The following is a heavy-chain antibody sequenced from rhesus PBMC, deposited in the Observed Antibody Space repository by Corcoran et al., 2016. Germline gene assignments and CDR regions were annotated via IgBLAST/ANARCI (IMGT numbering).Heavy chain of an antibody. Sequence: QVQLQESGPGLVKPSETLSLTCAVSGYSTSRGYGWGWTRQTPGKGLEWIGQIYGGSGSTYSNPSLKSRVTVSKDTSKNQFSLKLISVTAADTAVYYCARGNYEDFDVWGPGVLVTVSS. V-gene: IGHV4-127*01. CDR2: IYGGSGST. CDR1: GYSTSRGYG. J-gene: IGHJ5-1*01. D-gene: IGHD3-9*01. CDR3: ARGNYEDFDV.